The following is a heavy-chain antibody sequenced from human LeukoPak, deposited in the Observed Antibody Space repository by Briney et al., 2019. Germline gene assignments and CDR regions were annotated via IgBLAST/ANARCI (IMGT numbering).Heavy chain of an antibody. CDR3: ARVADYYGSGSYSRGGAFDI. J-gene: IGHJ3*02. D-gene: IGHD3-10*01. CDR2: IYYSGST. Sequence: SETLSLTCTVSGGSISSYYWNWIRQPPGKGLEWIGYIYYSGSTNYNPSLKSRVTISVDTSKNQFSLKLSSVTAADTAVYYCARVADYYGSGSYSRGGAFDIWGQGTMVTVSS. V-gene: IGHV4-59*01. CDR1: GGSISSYY.